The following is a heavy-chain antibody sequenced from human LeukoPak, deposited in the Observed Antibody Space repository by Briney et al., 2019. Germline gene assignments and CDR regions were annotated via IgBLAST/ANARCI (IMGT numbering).Heavy chain of an antibody. V-gene: IGHV4-59*01. J-gene: IGHJ6*03. D-gene: IGHD3-3*01. CDR2: IYYSGST. CDR1: GGSISSYY. Sequence: SETLSLTCTVSGGSISSYYWSWIRQPPGKGLEWIRYIYYSGSTNYNPPLKSRVTISVDTSKNQFSLKLSSVTAADTAVYYCARASNYDFWSGYSLYYYYMDVWGKGTTVTVSS. CDR3: ARASNYDFWSGYSLYYYYMDV.